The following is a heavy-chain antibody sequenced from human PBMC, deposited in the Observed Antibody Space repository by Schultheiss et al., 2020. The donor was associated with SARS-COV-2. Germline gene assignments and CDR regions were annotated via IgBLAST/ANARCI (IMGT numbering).Heavy chain of an antibody. J-gene: IGHJ4*02. Sequence: SGPTLVKPTQTLTLTCTFSGFSLSTSGVGVGWIRQPPGKALEWLALIYWADGKRNSPSLKSRLTITKDTSKNQVVLTMTNMDPVDTATYYCARIGTAMGSFDYWGQGTLVTVSS. CDR1: GFSLSTSGVG. CDR3: ARIGTAMGSFDY. D-gene: IGHD5-18*01. V-gene: IGHV2-5*02. CDR2: IYWADGK.